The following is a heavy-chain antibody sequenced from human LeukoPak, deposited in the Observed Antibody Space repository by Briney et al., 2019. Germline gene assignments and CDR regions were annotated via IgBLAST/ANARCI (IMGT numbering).Heavy chain of an antibody. Sequence: GASVKVSCTASGYTFTSYGISWVRQAPGQGLEWMGWISAYNGNTNYAQKLQGRVTMTTDTSTSTAYMELRSLRSDDTAVYYCARDRGLLWFGELLSSYYFDYWGQGTLVTVSS. D-gene: IGHD3-10*01. CDR2: ISAYNGNT. V-gene: IGHV1-18*01. CDR3: ARDRGLLWFGELLSSYYFDY. CDR1: GYTFTSYG. J-gene: IGHJ4*02.